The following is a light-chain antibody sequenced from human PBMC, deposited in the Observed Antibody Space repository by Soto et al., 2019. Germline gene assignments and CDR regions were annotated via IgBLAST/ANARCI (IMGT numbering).Light chain of an antibody. Sequence: DIQMTQSPSTLSASVGDRVTITCRASQSISSWLAWYQQKPGKAPKLLIYDASSLESGVPSRFSGSGSGTEFTLPISSLQPDDFATYYCQQYNSYSVEAFGQGTQVEIK. CDR3: QQYNSYSVEA. CDR1: QSISSW. J-gene: IGKJ1*01. V-gene: IGKV1-5*01. CDR2: DAS.